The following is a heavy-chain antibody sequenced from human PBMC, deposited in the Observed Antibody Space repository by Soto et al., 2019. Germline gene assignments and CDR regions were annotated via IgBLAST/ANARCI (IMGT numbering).Heavy chain of an antibody. V-gene: IGHV4-4*02. D-gene: IGHD3-10*01. CDR3: ARSTMVRGVIIYYFDY. CDR2: IYHSGST. J-gene: IGHJ4*02. CDR1: GGSISSSNW. Sequence: SETLSLTCAVSGGSISSSNWWSWVRQPPGKGLEWIGEIYHSGSTNYNPSLKSRVTISVDKSKNQFSLKLSSVTAADTAVYYCARSTMVRGVIIYYFDYWGQGTLVTVSS.